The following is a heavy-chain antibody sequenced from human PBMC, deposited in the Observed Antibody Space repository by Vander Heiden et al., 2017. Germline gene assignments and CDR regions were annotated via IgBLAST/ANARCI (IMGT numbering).Heavy chain of an antibody. J-gene: IGHJ6*02. Sequence: EVQLVESGGGLVQPGGSLRLSCAASGFTFSNYWMTWVRQAPGKGLEWVANIKLDGSEQYYVDSVKGRFTISRDNAKNSLYLQMNSLGVEDTAVYYCARDRVGGNPRSGMDVWGQGTTVTVSS. CDR3: ARDRVGGNPRSGMDV. V-gene: IGHV3-7*01. D-gene: IGHD1-26*01. CDR1: GFTFSNYW. CDR2: IKLDGSEQ.